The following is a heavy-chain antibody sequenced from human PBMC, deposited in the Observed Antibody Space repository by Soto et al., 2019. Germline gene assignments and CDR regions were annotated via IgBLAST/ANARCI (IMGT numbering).Heavy chain of an antibody. Sequence: EVQLVESGGGLVKPGGSLRLSCAASGFTFSTYSMNWVRQAPGKGLEWVSSINGRSNYIYYADSVKGRFTISRDNAKNSLYLQMNSLRADDTAVYYCASEDGIVGATSAFDYWGQGTLVTVSS. CDR3: ASEDGIVGATSAFDY. J-gene: IGHJ4*02. D-gene: IGHD1-26*01. V-gene: IGHV3-21*01. CDR2: INGRSNYI. CDR1: GFTFSTYS.